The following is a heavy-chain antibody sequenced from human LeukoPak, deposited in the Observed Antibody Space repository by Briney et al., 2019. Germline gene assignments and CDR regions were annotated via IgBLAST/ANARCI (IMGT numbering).Heavy chain of an antibody. J-gene: IGHJ4*02. CDR1: GGSSSGYY. Sequence: SETLSLTCAVYGGSSSGYYWSWIRQPPGKGLEWIGEIHHSGRNNYNPSLKSRVTISVDTSKNQFSLKLSSVTAADTAVYYCARRCSSTSCYRSWLGERRYYFDYWGEGTLVTVSS. D-gene: IGHD2-2*01. CDR2: IHHSGRN. CDR3: ARRCSSTSCYRSWLGERRYYFDY. V-gene: IGHV4-34*01.